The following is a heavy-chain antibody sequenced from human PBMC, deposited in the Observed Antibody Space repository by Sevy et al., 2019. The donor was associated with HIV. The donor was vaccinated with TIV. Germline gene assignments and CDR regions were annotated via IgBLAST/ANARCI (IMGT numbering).Heavy chain of an antibody. Sequence: ASVKVSCKTSGYAFSNYGIVWVRQAPGQGLEWLGWISGFNGNKHYAEKFQDRVSMTIDTATETFYIDLRSLTSDNTGVYYCARERGKYGDSGFDYWGQGTLVTVSS. CDR3: ARERGKYGDSGFDY. D-gene: IGHD2-21*02. CDR1: GYAFSNYG. J-gene: IGHJ4*02. V-gene: IGHV1-18*01. CDR2: ISGFNGNK.